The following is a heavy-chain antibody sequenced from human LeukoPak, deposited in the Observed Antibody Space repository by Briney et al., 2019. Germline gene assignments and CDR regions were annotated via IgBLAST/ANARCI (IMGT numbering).Heavy chain of an antibody. CDR2: IKQDGSEK. CDR3: ARDIVVVPAANGNWFDP. D-gene: IGHD2-2*01. V-gene: IGHV3-7*01. Sequence: PGGSLRLSCAASGFTFSSYWMSWVRQAPGKGLEWVANIKQDGSEKYYVDSVKGRFTISRDNAKNSLYLQMNSLRAEDTAVYYCARDIVVVPAANGNWFDPWGQGTLVTVSS. CDR1: GFTFSSYW. J-gene: IGHJ5*02.